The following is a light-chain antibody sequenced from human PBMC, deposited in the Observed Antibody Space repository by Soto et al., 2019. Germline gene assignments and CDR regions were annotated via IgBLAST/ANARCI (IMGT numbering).Light chain of an antibody. CDR3: QQYGASLYT. V-gene: IGKV3-20*01. Sequence: EIVLTQFPGTLSLSPGERATLSCRASQSVSSTYLAWYQQKFGQAPRLLIYAASTRATGIPDRFSGSGSGTDFTLTIRRLEPEDFAVYYCQQYGASLYTFGQGTKLEIK. CDR1: QSVSSTY. J-gene: IGKJ2*01. CDR2: AAS.